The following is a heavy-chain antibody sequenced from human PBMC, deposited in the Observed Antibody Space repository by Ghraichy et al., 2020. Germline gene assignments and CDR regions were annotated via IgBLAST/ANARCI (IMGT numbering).Heavy chain of an antibody. CDR3: ARRVATFAYLDI. CDR2: VDYTGTT. CDR1: GGSISSSSFY. Sequence: SETLSLTCTVSGGSISSSSFYWGWIRQPPGKGLELIGTVDYTGTTFYNPSLKSRVSISVDRSQNQFSLRLSSATAADTAVYYCARRVATFAYLDIWGPGTLVTVSS. V-gene: IGHV4-39*07. J-gene: IGHJ4*02. D-gene: IGHD3-16*01.